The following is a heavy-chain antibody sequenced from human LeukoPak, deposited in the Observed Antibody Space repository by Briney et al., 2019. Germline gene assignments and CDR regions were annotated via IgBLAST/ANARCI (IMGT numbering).Heavy chain of an antibody. CDR2: INPNSGGT. V-gene: IGHV1-2*02. CDR3: ARDRYRLRFFGVYYYYMDV. Sequence: ASVKVSCKASGYTFTSYYMHWVRQAPGQGLEWMGWINPNSGGTNYAQKFQGRVTMTRDTSISTAYMELSRLRSDDTAVYYCARDRYRLRFFGVYYYYMDVWGKGTTVTVSS. J-gene: IGHJ6*03. D-gene: IGHD3-3*01. CDR1: GYTFTSYY.